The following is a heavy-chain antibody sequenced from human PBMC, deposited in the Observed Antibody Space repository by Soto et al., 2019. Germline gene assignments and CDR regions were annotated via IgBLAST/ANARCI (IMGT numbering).Heavy chain of an antibody. CDR1: GFTFSTYA. D-gene: IGHD2-2*01. V-gene: IGHV3-23*01. CDR2: ISGNGDEYT. Sequence: EVQLLESGGGLVQPGGSLRLSCAASGFTFSTYAMSWVRQAPRKGLEWVSAISGNGDEYTYYAYSVKGRFTISRDNSKNTLYLQMNSLRSEDTAVYYCVPLCRYCSTTTPSWGQGTLVTVSS. CDR3: VPLCRYCSTTTPS. J-gene: IGHJ4*02.